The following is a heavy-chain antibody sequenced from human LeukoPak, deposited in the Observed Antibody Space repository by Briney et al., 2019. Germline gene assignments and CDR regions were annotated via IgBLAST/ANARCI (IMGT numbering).Heavy chain of an antibody. D-gene: IGHD3-9*01. J-gene: IGHJ6*03. CDR3: ARLVVLQYFDVNLDPYFYYMDV. CDR2: IYYSGST. CDR1: GGSVSSNNYY. V-gene: IGHV4-39*01. Sequence: SETLSLTCTVSGGSVSSNNYYWGWIRQPPGKGLEWIGNIYYSGSTYYNPSLKSRVTISVDTSKNQFSLKLTSVTAADTAVYYCARLVVLQYFDVNLDPYFYYMDVWGKGTTVTVSS.